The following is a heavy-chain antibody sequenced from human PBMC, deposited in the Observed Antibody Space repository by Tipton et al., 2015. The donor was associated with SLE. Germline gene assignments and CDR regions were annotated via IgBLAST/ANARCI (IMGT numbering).Heavy chain of an antibody. CDR2: IYYSGST. J-gene: IGHJ4*02. V-gene: IGHV4-59*08. D-gene: IGHD5-12*01. CDR1: GGSISSYY. CDR3: ARRLTRYSGYDYFDY. Sequence: TLSLTCTVSGGSISSYYWSWIRQPPGKGLEWLGYIYYSGSTNYNPSLKSRVTISVDTSKNQFSLKLSSVTAADTAVYYCARRLTRYSGYDYFDYWGQGTLVTVSS.